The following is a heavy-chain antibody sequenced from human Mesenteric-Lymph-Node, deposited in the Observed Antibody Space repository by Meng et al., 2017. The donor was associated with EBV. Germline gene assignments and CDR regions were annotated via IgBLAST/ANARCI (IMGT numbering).Heavy chain of an antibody. J-gene: IGHJ4*02. Sequence: QLQLQESGSGPAKPSQTLSLTCAVSGGSINSGDYSWSWIRQPPGKGLEWIGCIYHSGTTYYSSSLKSRVTISLDTSKNQFSLKLSSVTAVDTAMYYCAGGPGITMTYYFDYWGQGILVTVSS. CDR2: IYHSGTT. CDR1: GGSINSGDYS. CDR3: AGGPGITMTYYFDY. V-gene: IGHV4-30-2*02. D-gene: IGHD3-22*01.